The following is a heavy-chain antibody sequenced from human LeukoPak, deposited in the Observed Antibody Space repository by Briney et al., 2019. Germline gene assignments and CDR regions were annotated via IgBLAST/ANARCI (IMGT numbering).Heavy chain of an antibody. V-gene: IGHV1-8*01. D-gene: IGHD5-12*01. CDR1: GYTFTSYD. CDR3: AREEVDPAGMDV. J-gene: IGHJ6*02. Sequence: ASEKVSCKASGYTFTSYDINWVRQATGQGLEWMGWMNPNSGNTGYAQKFQGRVTMTRNTSISTAYMELSSLRSEDTAVYYCAREEVDPAGMDVWGQGTTVTVSS. CDR2: MNPNSGNT.